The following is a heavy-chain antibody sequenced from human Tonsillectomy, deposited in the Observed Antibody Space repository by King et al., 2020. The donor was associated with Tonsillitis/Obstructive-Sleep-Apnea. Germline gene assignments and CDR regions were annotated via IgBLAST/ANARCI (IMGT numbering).Heavy chain of an antibody. J-gene: IGHJ4*02. CDR2: ISGDGGST. Sequence: VQLVESGGGVVQPGGSLRLSCAASGFTFDDYAMHWVRQAPGKGLEWVSFISGDGGSTYYADSVKGRFTISRDNSKNSLYLQMNSLRTEDTALYYCTKDITYYGSGSYYNYWGQGTLVTVSS. V-gene: IGHV3-43*02. CDR3: TKDITYYGSGSYYNY. CDR1: GFTFDDYA. D-gene: IGHD3-10*01.